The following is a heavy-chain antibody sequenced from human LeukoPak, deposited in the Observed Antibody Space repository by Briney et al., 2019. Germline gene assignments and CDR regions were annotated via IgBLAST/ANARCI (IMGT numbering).Heavy chain of an antibody. V-gene: IGHV4-39*01. D-gene: IGHD5-24*01. CDR2: IYYSGST. J-gene: IGHJ4*02. CDR1: GGLISSTSYY. Sequence: SETLSLTCTVSGGLISSTSYYWGWIRQPPGKGLEWIGSIYYSGSTYYNPSLKSRVTISVDTSKYQFSLKLSSVTAADTAVYYCANGGRWLQFEDYWGQGTLVTVSS. CDR3: ANGGRWLQFEDY.